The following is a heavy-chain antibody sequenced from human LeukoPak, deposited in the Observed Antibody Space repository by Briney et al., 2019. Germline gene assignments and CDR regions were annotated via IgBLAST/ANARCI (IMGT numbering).Heavy chain of an antibody. D-gene: IGHD3-9*01. CDR3: ARRVLTGSDWFDP. Sequence: GESLKISCKGVGYDFTNNWIGWVRQMPGKGLEWMGIVYPPDSDVRYSLSFQGQVTISVDKSISTAYLQWNSLKAADTAIYYCARRVLTGSDWFDPWGQGTLVTVTS. CDR1: GYDFTNNW. J-gene: IGHJ5*02. CDR2: VYPPDSDV. V-gene: IGHV5-51*01.